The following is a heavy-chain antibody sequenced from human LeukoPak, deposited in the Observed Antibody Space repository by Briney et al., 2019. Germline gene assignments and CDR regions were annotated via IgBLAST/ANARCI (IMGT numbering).Heavy chain of an antibody. V-gene: IGHV3-53*01. CDR3: ARDLCRGGSCYNF. J-gene: IGHJ4*02. CDR2: IYSGGRT. Sequence: GGSLRLSCAASGFTVSSSYMIWVRQAPGKGLEWVSVIYSGGRTYYAESVKGRFTISRDISKNTLYLQMNSLTAEDTAVYYCARDLCRGGSCYNFWGQGTLVTVSS. CDR1: GFTVSSSY. D-gene: IGHD2-15*01.